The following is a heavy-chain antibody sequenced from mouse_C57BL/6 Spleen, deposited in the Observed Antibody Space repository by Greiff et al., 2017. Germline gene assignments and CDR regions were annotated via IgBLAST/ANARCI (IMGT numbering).Heavy chain of an antibody. CDR2: ISSGGSYT. J-gene: IGHJ2*01. CDR1: GFTFSSYG. D-gene: IGHD2-1*01. V-gene: IGHV5-6*01. Sequence: EVQLVESGGDLVKPGGSLKLSCAASGFTFSSYGMSWVRQTPDKRLEWVATISSGGSYTYYPDSVKGRFTISRDNAKNTLYLQMSSLKSEDTAMYYCAIYSLDYWGQGTTLTVSS. CDR3: AIYSLDY.